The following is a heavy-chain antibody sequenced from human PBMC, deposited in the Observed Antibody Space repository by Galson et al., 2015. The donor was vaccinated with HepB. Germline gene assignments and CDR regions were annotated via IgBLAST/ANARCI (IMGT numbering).Heavy chain of an antibody. J-gene: IGHJ4*02. D-gene: IGHD1-26*01. CDR2: IDWDEDK. Sequence: PALVKPTQTLTLTCTFSGFSLSTSGMRVSWIRQPPGKALEWLARIDWDEDKFYSTSLKTRLTISKDTSKNQVVLTMTNMDPVDTATYYCARSLIVGANCFDYWGQGTLVTVSS. V-gene: IGHV2-70*04. CDR3: ARSLIVGANCFDY. CDR1: GFSLSTSGMR.